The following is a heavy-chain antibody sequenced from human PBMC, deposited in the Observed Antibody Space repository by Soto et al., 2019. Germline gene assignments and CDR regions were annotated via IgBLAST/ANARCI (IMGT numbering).Heavy chain of an antibody. Sequence: PGESLKISCTGSGYSFTSYWISWVRQMPVKGLEWMGRIDPSDSYTNYSPSFQGHVTISADKSISTAYLQWSSLKASDTAMYYCARPADYYYGMDVWGQGTTVTVSS. J-gene: IGHJ6*02. D-gene: IGHD6-19*01. CDR2: IDPSDSYT. CDR1: GYSFTSYW. CDR3: ARPADYYYGMDV. V-gene: IGHV5-10-1*01.